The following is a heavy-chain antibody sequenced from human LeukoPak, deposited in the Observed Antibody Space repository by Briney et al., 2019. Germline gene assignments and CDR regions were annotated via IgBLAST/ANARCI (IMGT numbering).Heavy chain of an antibody. CDR3: ARRRFFDS. V-gene: IGHV3-48*01. D-gene: IGHD5-24*01. CDR2: ISSSTSTI. J-gene: IGHJ5*01. CDR1: GFTFSSFG. Sequence: GGSLRLSCAASGFTFSSFGMNWVRQAPGRGLEWVSYISSSTSTIYYADSVKGRFTISRDNAKNSLYLQMNRLRAEDTAVYYCARRRFFDSWGQGALVTVSS.